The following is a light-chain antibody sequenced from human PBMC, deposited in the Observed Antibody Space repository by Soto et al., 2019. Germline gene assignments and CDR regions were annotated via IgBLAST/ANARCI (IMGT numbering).Light chain of an antibody. CDR3: AAWDDSLSGPV. J-gene: IGLJ2*01. V-gene: IGLV1-44*01. Sequence: QSVLSQPPSASGTPGQRVTISCSGDKFNVGNFAVSWYQQVPGTAPKLLIYNNDQRPSGVPDRFSGSKSGTSASLAINGLHSEDEADYSCAAWDDSLSGPVFGGGTKVTVL. CDR1: KFNVGNFA. CDR2: NND.